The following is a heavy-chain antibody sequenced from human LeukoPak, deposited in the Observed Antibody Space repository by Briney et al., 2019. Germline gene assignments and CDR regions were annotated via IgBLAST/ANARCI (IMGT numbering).Heavy chain of an antibody. V-gene: IGHV4-34*01. J-gene: IGHJ6*03. Sequence: SETLSLTCAVYGGSFSGYYWSWIRQPPGKGLEWIGEINHSGSTNYNPSLKSRVTISVDTSKNQFSLKLSSVTAADTAVYYCARVTSSLPYYYYYYMDVWGKGTTVTVSS. CDR3: ARVTSSLPYYYYYYMDV. CDR2: INHSGST. CDR1: GGSFSGYY.